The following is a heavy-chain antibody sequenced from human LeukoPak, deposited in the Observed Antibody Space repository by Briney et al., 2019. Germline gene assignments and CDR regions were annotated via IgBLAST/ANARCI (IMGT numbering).Heavy chain of an antibody. CDR2: ISGSGGST. CDR1: GFTFSSYA. J-gene: IGHJ4*02. V-gene: IGHV3-23*01. D-gene: IGHD1-26*01. CDR3: ARVGSVSSRDY. Sequence: GGSLRLSCAASGFTFSSYAICWVRQAPGKGLEWVSAISGSGGSTYYADSVQGRFTISRDNSKNAVYLQMSSPRAEDTAVYYCARVGSVSSRDYWGQGTLVTVSS.